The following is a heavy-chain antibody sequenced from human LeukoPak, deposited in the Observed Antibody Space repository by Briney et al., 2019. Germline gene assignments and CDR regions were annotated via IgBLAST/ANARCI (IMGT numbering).Heavy chain of an antibody. V-gene: IGHV4-30-2*01. CDR3: ARGLTSLNWFDP. CDR2: IYHSGST. CDR1: GGSISSGGYS. Sequence: PSETLSLTCAVSGGSISSGGYSWSWIRQPPGKGLEWIGYIYHSGSTYYNPSLRSRVTISVDRSKNQFSLKLSSVTAADTAVYYCARGLTSLNWFDPWGQGTLVTVSS. J-gene: IGHJ5*02. D-gene: IGHD4/OR15-4a*01.